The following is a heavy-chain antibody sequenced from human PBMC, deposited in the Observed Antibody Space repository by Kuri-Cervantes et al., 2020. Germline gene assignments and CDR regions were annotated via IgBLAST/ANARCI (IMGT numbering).Heavy chain of an antibody. CDR3: ARCSRTWYPLNFDY. D-gene: IGHD6-13*01. CDR2: ISAYNGNT. CDR1: GYTFTSYG. Sequence: ASVKVSCKASGYTFTSYGISWVRQAPGQGLEWMGWISAYNGNTNYAQKLQGRVTMTTDTSTSTAYMELRSLRSVDTAVYYCARCSRTWYPLNFDYWGQGTLVTVSS. V-gene: IGHV1-18*01. J-gene: IGHJ4*02.